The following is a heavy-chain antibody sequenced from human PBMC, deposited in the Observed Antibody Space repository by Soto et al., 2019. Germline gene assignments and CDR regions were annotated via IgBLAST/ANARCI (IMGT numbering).Heavy chain of an antibody. CDR1: GYTFTGYY. Sequence: ASVKVSCKASGYTFTGYYMHWVRQAPGQGLEWMGWISAYNGNTNYAQKLQGRVTMTTDTSTSTAYMELRSLRSDDTAVYYCAILGGSHPPYYYGMDVWGQGTTVTVSS. CDR2: ISAYNGNT. J-gene: IGHJ6*02. CDR3: AILGGSHPPYYYGMDV. D-gene: IGHD1-26*01. V-gene: IGHV1-18*04.